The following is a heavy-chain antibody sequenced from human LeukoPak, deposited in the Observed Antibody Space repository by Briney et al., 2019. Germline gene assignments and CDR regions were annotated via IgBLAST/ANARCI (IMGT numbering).Heavy chain of an antibody. Sequence: PGGSLRLSCAAFGFTFSNYGMHWVRQAPGKGLGWVAVISYDGSNKYYADSVKGRFTISRDNSKNTLYLQMNSLRAEDTAVYYCAKANLGYCSGGSCFAPDYWGQGTLVTVSS. D-gene: IGHD2-15*01. V-gene: IGHV3-30*18. CDR3: AKANLGYCSGGSCFAPDY. J-gene: IGHJ4*02. CDR2: ISYDGSNK. CDR1: GFTFSNYG.